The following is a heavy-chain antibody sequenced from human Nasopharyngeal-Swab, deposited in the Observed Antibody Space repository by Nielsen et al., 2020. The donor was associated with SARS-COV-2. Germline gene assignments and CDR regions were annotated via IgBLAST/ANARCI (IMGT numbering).Heavy chain of an antibody. Sequence: SGATMVKPTQTLTMTCTFSGFPLSTSGMCVSWIGQPRGKALEWLARIDWDDDKYYSRSLKTRLTISKETSKNQVVLTMTNMDPVDTATYYCARISYDILTGYWYGMDVWGQGTTVTVS. D-gene: IGHD3-9*01. CDR1: GFPLSTSGMC. J-gene: IGHJ6*02. CDR2: IDWDDDK. CDR3: ARISYDILTGYWYGMDV. V-gene: IGHV2-70*11.